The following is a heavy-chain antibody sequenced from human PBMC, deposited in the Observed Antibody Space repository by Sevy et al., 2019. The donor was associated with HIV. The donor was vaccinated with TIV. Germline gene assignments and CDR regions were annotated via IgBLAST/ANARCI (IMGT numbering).Heavy chain of an antibody. J-gene: IGHJ3*02. CDR2: LRSKAYGGTT. V-gene: IGHV3-49*04. Sequence: GGSLRLSCTTSGFTIGDYAMTWVRQAPGKGLEWVGLLRSKAYGGTTEYAASVKGRFTISRDDSKSIAYLQMNSLKIEDTAVYYCTRYCSSSSCEKTNWVDAFDIWGQGTMVTVSS. CDR3: TRYCSSSSCEKTNWVDAFDI. CDR1: GFTIGDYA. D-gene: IGHD2-2*01.